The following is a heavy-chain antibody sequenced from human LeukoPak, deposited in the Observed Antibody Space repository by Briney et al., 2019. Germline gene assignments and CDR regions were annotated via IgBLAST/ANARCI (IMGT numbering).Heavy chain of an antibody. D-gene: IGHD1-7*01. CDR1: GGTFSSYA. J-gene: IGHJ6*03. CDR2: IIPIFGTA. Sequence: GASVKVSCKASGGTFSSYAISWVRQAPGQGLEWMGGIIPIFGTANYAQKFQGRVTITTDESTSTAYMELSSLRSEDTAVYYCARQVSALELQGSCYYMDVWGKGTTVTASS. V-gene: IGHV1-69*05. CDR3: ARQVSALELQGSCYYMDV.